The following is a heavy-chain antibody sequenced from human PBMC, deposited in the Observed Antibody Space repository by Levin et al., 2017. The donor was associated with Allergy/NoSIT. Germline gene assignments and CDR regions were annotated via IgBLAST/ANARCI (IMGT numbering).Heavy chain of an antibody. CDR3: ARSESGYDLSPYAWYFDL. D-gene: IGHD5-12*01. CDR1: GFTFSSYA. Sequence: GESLKISCAASGFTFSSYAMHWVRQAPGKGLEYVSAISSNGGSTYYANSVKGRFTISRDNSKNTLYLQMGSLRAEDMAVYYCARSESGYDLSPYAWYFDLWGRGTLVTVSS. V-gene: IGHV3-64*01. J-gene: IGHJ2*01. CDR2: ISSNGGST.